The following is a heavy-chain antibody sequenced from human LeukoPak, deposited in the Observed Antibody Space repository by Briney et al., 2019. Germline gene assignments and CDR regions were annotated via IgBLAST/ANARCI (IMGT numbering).Heavy chain of an antibody. D-gene: IGHD6-6*01. J-gene: IGHJ4*02. Sequence: GGSLRLSCAASGFTFNSYWMSWVRQAPGKGLGWVASIKQDGSEKYYVDSVKGRFAISRDNAKNSLYLQMNSLRAEDTAVYYCARLIADRIIYDYWGQGTLVTVSS. CDR1: GFTFNSYW. CDR2: IKQDGSEK. V-gene: IGHV3-7*01. CDR3: ARLIADRIIYDY.